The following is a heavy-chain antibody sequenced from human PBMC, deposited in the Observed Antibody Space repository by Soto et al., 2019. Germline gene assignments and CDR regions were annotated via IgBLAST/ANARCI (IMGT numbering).Heavy chain of an antibody. Sequence: GESLKISCEGSGYRFSSYWIAWVRQMPGKGLEWMGIIYPGDSDTKYSPSFQGQVTISADKSISTAYLRWTSLKASDTAMYYCARQGGTVGATNYGMDVWGQGTTVTVSS. D-gene: IGHD1-26*01. CDR1: GYRFSSYW. CDR2: IYPGDSDT. J-gene: IGHJ6*02. V-gene: IGHV5-51*01. CDR3: ARQGGTVGATNYGMDV.